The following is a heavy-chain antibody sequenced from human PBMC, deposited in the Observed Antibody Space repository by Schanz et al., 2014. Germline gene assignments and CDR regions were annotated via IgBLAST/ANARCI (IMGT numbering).Heavy chain of an antibody. CDR3: ARSNYYDNSDYYNSFDY. Sequence: QVQLVQSGGEVKTPGASVKVSCKASGYTFTRSGISWVRQAPGQGLEWMGWIGGSDGNTNFAQKFQGRVTMTTDTSTSTVYMELRSLTSDDSAVYYCARSNYYDNSDYYNSFDYWGQGTLVTVSS. CDR2: IGGSDGNT. V-gene: IGHV1-18*01. D-gene: IGHD3-22*01. CDR1: GYTFTRSG. J-gene: IGHJ4*02.